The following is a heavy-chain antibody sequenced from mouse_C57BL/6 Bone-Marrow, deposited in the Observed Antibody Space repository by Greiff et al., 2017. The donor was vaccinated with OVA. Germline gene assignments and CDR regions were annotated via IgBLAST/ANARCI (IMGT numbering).Heavy chain of an antibody. D-gene: IGHD1-1*02. Sequence: EVQLQQSGPELVKPGASVKISCKASGYSFTGYYMNWVKQSPEKSLEWIGEINPSTGGTTYNQKFKAKATLTVDKSSRTAYMHLKSLTSEDSAGYSCASGGTSPFAYWGQGTLVTVSA. CDR2: INPSTGGT. CDR1: GYSFTGYY. J-gene: IGHJ3*01. CDR3: ASGGTSPFAY. V-gene: IGHV1-42*01.